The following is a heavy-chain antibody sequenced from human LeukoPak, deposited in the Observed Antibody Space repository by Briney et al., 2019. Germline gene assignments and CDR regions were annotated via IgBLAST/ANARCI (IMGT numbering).Heavy chain of an antibody. J-gene: IGHJ4*02. Sequence: PGGSLRLSCAASGFTFSSYEMNWVRQAPGKGLEWVSYISSSGSTIYYTDSVRGRFTISRDNAKNSLYLQMNSLRAEDTAVYYCARKKCYFDYWGQGTLVPVSS. V-gene: IGHV3-48*03. CDR1: GFTFSSYE. CDR3: ARKKCYFDY. CDR2: ISSSGSTI.